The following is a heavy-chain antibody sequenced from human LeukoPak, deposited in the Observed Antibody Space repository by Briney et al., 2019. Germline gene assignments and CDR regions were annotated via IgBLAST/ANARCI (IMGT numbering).Heavy chain of an antibody. CDR1: GGSISSYY. Sequence: SETLSLTCTVSGGSISSYYWSWIRQPPGKGLEWIGYIYYSGSTNYNPSLKSRVTISVDTSKNQFSLKLSSVTAADTAVYYCAGGYIYGSTYHYMDVWGKGTTVTISS. CDR3: AGGYIYGSTYHYMDV. V-gene: IGHV4-59*01. CDR2: IYYSGST. D-gene: IGHD5-18*01. J-gene: IGHJ6*03.